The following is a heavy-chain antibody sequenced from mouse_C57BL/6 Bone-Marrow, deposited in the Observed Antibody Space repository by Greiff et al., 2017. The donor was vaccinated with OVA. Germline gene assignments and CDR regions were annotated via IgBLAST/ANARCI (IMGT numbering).Heavy chain of an antibody. V-gene: IGHV1-50*01. CDR1: GYTFTSYW. CDR2: IDPSDSYT. Sequence: VQLQQPGAELVKPGASVKLSCKASGYTFTSYWMQWVKQRPGQGLEWIGEIDPSDSYTNYNQNFKGKATLTVDTSSSTAYMQLSSLTSEDSAVYYCASYYGSSYYWGQGTSVTVSS. J-gene: IGHJ4*01. CDR3: ASYYGSSYY. D-gene: IGHD1-1*01.